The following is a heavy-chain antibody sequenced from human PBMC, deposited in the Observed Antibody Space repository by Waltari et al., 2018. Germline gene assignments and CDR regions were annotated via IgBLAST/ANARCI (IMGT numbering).Heavy chain of an antibody. CDR1: GFTFSSYA. D-gene: IGHD6-19*01. J-gene: IGHJ4*02. CDR3: AGGWHY. Sequence: QVQLVASGGGVVQPGRSLRLSCAASGFTFSSYAMHWVRQAPGKGLEWVAVISYDGSNKYYADSVKGRFTISRDNSKNTLYLQMNSLRAEDTAVYYCAGGWHYWGQGTLVTVSS. V-gene: IGHV3-30-3*01. CDR2: ISYDGSNK.